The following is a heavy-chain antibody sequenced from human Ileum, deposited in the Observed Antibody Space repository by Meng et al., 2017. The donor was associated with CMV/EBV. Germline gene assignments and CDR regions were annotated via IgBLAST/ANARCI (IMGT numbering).Heavy chain of an antibody. V-gene: IGHV4-34*01. D-gene: IGHD3-3*01. CDR3: ARGDDFWSGYYGY. CDR2: INHSGST. CDR1: GGSISGYY. Sequence: LSLTCAVYGGSISGYYWSWIRQPPGKGLEWIGEINHSGSTPSLKSRVTISVDTSKNQFSLKLSSVTAADTAVYYCARGDDFWSGYYGYWGQGTLVTVSS. J-gene: IGHJ4*02.